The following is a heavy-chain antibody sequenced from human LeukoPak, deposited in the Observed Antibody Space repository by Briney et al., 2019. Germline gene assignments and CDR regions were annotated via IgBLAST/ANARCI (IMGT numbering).Heavy chain of an antibody. Sequence: GGSLRLSCAASGFTVSSNYMSWVRQAPGKGPVWVSRINSDGSSTSYADSVKGRFTISRDNAKNTLYLQMNSLRAEDTAVYHCARSTGAGPGYWGQGTLVTVAS. CDR3: ARSTGAGPGY. CDR2: INSDGSST. D-gene: IGHD2-8*02. J-gene: IGHJ4*02. V-gene: IGHV3-74*01. CDR1: GFTVSSNY.